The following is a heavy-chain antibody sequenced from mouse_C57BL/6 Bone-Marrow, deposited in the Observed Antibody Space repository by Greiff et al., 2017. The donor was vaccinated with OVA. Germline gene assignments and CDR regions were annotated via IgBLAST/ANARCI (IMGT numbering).Heavy chain of an antibody. CDR2: IDPENGDT. J-gene: IGHJ2*01. CDR1: GFNIKDDY. CDR3: TTDYYPYYFDY. Sequence: VHVKQSGAELVRPGASVKLSCTASGFNIKDDYMHWVKQRPEQGLEWIGWIDPENGDTEYASKFQGKATITADTSSNTAYLQLSSLTSEDTAVYYCTTDYYPYYFDYWGQGTTLTVSS. V-gene: IGHV14-4*01. D-gene: IGHD1-1*01.